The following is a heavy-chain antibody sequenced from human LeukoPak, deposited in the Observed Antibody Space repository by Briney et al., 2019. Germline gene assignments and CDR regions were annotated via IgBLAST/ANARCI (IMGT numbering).Heavy chain of an antibody. CDR3: AADSYVSGSYYRLFY. CDR1: GFTFGTYW. V-gene: IGHV3-74*01. Sequence: GGSLRLSCGASGFTFGTYWMHWVRQAPGKGLVWVSGINSDGGTTTYADSVKGRFTITRDNAKNTLYLQVNSLRAEDTAIYYCAADSYVSGSYYRLFYWGQGTLVTVSS. J-gene: IGHJ4*02. CDR2: INSDGGTT. D-gene: IGHD3-10*01.